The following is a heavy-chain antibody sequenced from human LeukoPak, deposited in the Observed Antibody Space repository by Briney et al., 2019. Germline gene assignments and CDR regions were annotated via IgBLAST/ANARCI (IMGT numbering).Heavy chain of an antibody. V-gene: IGHV4-59*12. CDR1: GGSISSYY. CDR3: ARTYSGSYLDY. J-gene: IGHJ4*02. Sequence: SETLSLTCTVSGGSISSYYWSWIRQPPGKGLEWIGYIYYSGSTNYNPSLKSRVTMSVDTSKNQFSLKLSSVTAADTAVYYCARTYSGSYLDYWGQGTLVTVSS. D-gene: IGHD1-26*01. CDR2: IYYSGST.